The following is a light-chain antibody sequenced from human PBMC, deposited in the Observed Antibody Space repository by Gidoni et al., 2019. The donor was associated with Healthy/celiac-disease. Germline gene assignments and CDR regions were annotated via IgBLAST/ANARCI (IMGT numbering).Light chain of an antibody. V-gene: IGKV1-39*01. CDR2: AAS. Sequence: DIQMTESPSSLSASVGDRVTITCRASQSISSYLNWYQQKPGKAPKPLIYAASSLQSGVPSRFSGSRSGTDFTLTISSLQPADFATYYCQQSYSTPMYTFGQGTKLEIK. CDR1: QSISSY. CDR3: QQSYSTPMYT. J-gene: IGKJ2*01.